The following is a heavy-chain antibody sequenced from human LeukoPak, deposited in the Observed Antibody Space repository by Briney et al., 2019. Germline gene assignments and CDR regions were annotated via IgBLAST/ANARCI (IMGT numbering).Heavy chain of an antibody. CDR1: GGSISSSRYY. CDR2: IYYSGST. J-gene: IGHJ4*02. Sequence: SETLSLTCTVSGGSISSSRYYWGWIRQPPGKGLEWIGSIYYSGSTYYNPSLKSRVTISVDTSENQFSLKLSSVTAADTAVYYCARLSGATAVGDYWGQGTLVTVSS. D-gene: IGHD4-23*01. V-gene: IGHV4-39*01. CDR3: ARLSGATAVGDY.